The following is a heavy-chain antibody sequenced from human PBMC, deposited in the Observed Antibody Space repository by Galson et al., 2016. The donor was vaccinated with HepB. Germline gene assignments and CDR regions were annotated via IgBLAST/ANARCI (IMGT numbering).Heavy chain of an antibody. CDR3: ARDPGAGVDPISVQIPYGMDV. Sequence: SETLSLTCTVSGGSISTSSYYWAWIRLPPGKGLEWIGSIYYRGSTYYSPSLKSPVSISVDTSKNQFSLKVTSVTAADSAIYYCARDPGAGVDPISVQIPYGMDVWGHGTTVTVS. D-gene: IGHD1-26*01. CDR2: IYYRGST. J-gene: IGHJ6*02. CDR1: GGSISTSSYY. V-gene: IGHV4-39*07.